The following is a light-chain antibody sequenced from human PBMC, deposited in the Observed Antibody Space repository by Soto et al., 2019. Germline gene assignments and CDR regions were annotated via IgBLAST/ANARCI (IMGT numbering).Light chain of an antibody. Sequence: QSVLTQPASVSGSPGQSITISCTGTSSDVGGYNFVSWYQQHPGKAPKLMIYDVSNRPSGVSNRFYGSKSGNTASLTISGLQAEDEADYYCSSYTSSNTLEVFGGGTKLTVL. V-gene: IGLV2-14*01. CDR3: SSYTSSNTLEV. J-gene: IGLJ2*01. CDR2: DVS. CDR1: SSDVGGYNF.